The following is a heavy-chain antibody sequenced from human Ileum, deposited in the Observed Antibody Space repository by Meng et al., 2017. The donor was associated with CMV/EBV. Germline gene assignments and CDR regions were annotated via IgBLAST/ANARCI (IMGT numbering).Heavy chain of an antibody. Sequence: SETLSLTCTVSGYSISSSNWWGWIRQPPGKGLEWIGYIYYSGSIYHNPSLKSRVTLSVDTSKNRFSLRLSSVTAVDTAVYYCAGASAQLLWGDAFDIWGQGTTVTVSS. CDR3: AGASAQLLWGDAFDI. CDR1: GYSISSSNW. V-gene: IGHV4-28*05. J-gene: IGHJ3*02. D-gene: IGHD2-2*01. CDR2: IYYSGSI.